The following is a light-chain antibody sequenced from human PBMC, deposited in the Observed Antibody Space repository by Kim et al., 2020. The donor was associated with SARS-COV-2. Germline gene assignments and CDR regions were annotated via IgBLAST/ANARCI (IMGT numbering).Light chain of an antibody. Sequence: SSELTQPPSVSVAPGKTASITCGGNNIGSKSVHWYQQKPGQAPVLVIYFDSDRPSGIPERFSGSNSGNTATLTISRVEAGDEADYYCQVWDRSSDHVIFG. CDR3: QVWDRSSDHVI. V-gene: IGLV3-21*04. CDR1: NIGSKS. CDR2: FDS. J-gene: IGLJ2*01.